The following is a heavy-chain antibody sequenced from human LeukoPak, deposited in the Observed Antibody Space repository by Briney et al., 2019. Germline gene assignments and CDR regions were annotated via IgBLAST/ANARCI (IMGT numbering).Heavy chain of an antibody. J-gene: IGHJ4*02. CDR1: GGSITITNY. V-gene: IGHV4-4*02. Sequence: SDPLPLTCGLSGGSITITNYLGWVRPSPGAGLDWIVEVSLAARTRYNPSLKNRVNISIDESKNHLYLNLASVTAADTAVYYCSRESGPFFPFGHWGQGTLVAVTS. CDR3: SRESGPFFPFGH. CDR2: VSLAART. D-gene: IGHD1-26*01.